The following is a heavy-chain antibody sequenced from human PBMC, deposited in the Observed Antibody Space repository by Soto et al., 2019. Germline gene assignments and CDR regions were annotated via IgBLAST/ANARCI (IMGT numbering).Heavy chain of an antibody. Sequence: XGSLRLSFAASGFTFSDAGVSWVRQAPGKGLEWVGRIKSKTNGGTTDYAGPVKGRFTISRDDSKRTLYVQMNSLKTEDTAIYYCITLIPKGKWELGSWGQGTLVTVSS. CDR2: IKSKTNGGTT. V-gene: IGHV3-15*05. J-gene: IGHJ4*02. CDR3: ITLIPKGKWELGS. D-gene: IGHD1-26*01. CDR1: GFTFSDAG.